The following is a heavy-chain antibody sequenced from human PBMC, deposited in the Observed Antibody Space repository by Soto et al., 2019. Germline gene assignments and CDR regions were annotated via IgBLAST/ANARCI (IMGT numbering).Heavy chain of an antibody. D-gene: IGHD3-10*01. V-gene: IGHV1-69*02. Sequence: QVQLVQSGAEVKMPGSSVTVSCTASGDTFSKYTITWVRQAPGQGPEWVGRVIPILGMSDYAHKFQGRVSITADKSTSTAYILVGRLRSDDTAVYYCATSYGSGSAHCDNWGQGTLVTVSS. J-gene: IGHJ4*02. CDR2: VIPILGMS. CDR1: GDTFSKYT. CDR3: ATSYGSGSAHCDN.